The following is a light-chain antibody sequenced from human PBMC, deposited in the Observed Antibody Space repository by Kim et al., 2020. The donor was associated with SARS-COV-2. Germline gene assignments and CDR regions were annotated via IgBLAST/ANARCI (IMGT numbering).Light chain of an antibody. Sequence: EIVMTQSPATLSVSPGERATLSCRASQSVSSKLAWYQQKPGQAPRLLIYGASIRATGIPARFSGSGSGTDFTLTISILQSEDFAVYYCQQYNNWPLTFGGGTKVDIK. J-gene: IGKJ4*01. V-gene: IGKV3D-15*03. CDR2: GAS. CDR1: QSVSSK. CDR3: QQYNNWPLT.